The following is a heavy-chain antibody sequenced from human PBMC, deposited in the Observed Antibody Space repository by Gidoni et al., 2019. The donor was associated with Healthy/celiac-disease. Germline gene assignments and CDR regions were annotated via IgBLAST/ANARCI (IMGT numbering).Heavy chain of an antibody. CDR2: ISYDGSNK. J-gene: IGHJ4*02. Sequence: LEWVAVISYDGSNKYYADSVKGRFTISRDNSKNTLYLQMNSLRAEDTAVYYCAKDNSQQYNPYDFWSGYDFDYWGQGTLVTVSS. CDR3: AKDNSQQYNPYDFWSGYDFDY. D-gene: IGHD3-3*01. V-gene: IGHV3-30*18.